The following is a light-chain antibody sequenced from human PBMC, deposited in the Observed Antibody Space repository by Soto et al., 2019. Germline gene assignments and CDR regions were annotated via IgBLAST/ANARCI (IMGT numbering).Light chain of an antibody. CDR1: QSVSSN. CDR2: VAS. Sequence: EIVMTQSPATLSVSPGERATLSCRASQSVSSNLAWYQQKPGQAPRLLIYVASTRATGIPARFSGSGSGTEFNLAIGSLQSEDFAVYSCQPYHTGPPLTFGGETKVEIK. V-gene: IGKV3-15*01. J-gene: IGKJ4*01. CDR3: QPYHTGPPLT.